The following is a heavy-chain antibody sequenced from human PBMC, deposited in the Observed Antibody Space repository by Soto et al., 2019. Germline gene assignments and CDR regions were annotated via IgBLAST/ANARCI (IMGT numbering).Heavy chain of an antibody. CDR1: GGTFSSYA. CDR2: IIPIFGTA. CDR3: ACRGIVLVPAASVYYYYGMDV. Sequence: QVQLVQSGAEVKKPGSSVKVSCKASGGTFSSYAISWVRQAPGQGLEWMGGIIPIFGTANYAQKFQGRVTMSADESPXXAXVXXRSLRSEDAAVYYCACRGIVLVPAASVYYYYGMDVWGQGTTVTVSS. J-gene: IGHJ6*02. D-gene: IGHD2-2*01. V-gene: IGHV1-69*12.